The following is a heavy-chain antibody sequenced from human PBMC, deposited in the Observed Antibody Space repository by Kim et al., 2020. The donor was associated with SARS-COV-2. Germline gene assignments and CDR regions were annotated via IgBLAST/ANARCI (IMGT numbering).Heavy chain of an antibody. CDR2: IYYGGST. J-gene: IGHJ2*01. D-gene: IGHD4-17*01. CDR3: ASKPIFPTVFTFNL. Sequence: SETLSLTCTVSGGSVSSSTYYWGWFRQPPGKGLEWIGTIYYGGSTFYNPSLKSRFTISVDTSKNQFSLKLRSVTAADTAVYYCASKPIFPTVFTFNLWAR. V-gene: IGHV4-39*07. CDR1: GGSVSSSTYY.